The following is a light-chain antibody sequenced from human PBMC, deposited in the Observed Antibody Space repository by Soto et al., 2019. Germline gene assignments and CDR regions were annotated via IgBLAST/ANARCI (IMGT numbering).Light chain of an antibody. J-gene: IGKJ4*01. CDR1: QGISTY. CDR3: QQSYGIPPVT. Sequence: DIQMTQSPSSLSASVGDRVTITCRASQGISTYLNWYQQHPGKAPNLLIYTASNLESGVPSRFSGSGSGTDFTLTISNLQPEDFATYYCQQSYGIPPVTFGGGTKVDIK. V-gene: IGKV1-39*01. CDR2: TAS.